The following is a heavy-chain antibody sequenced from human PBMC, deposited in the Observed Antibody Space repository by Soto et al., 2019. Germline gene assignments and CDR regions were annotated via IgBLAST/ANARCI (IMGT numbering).Heavy chain of an antibody. Sequence: GGSLRLSRAASGFTFSRYGMHWVRQAPGRGLEWVAVIWYDGSNIYYADSVKGRFTISRDNSKDTLDLQMNSLRAEDTAVYYCARDREQWLVGYYFDYWGQGTLVTVSS. CDR3: ARDREQWLVGYYFDY. V-gene: IGHV3-33*01. J-gene: IGHJ4*02. D-gene: IGHD6-19*01. CDR2: IWYDGSNI. CDR1: GFTFSRYG.